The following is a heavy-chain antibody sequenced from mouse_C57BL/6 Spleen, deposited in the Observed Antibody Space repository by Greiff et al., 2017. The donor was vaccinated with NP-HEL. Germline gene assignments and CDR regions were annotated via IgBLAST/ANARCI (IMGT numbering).Heavy chain of an antibody. V-gene: IGHV1-54*01. J-gene: IGHJ2*01. CDR3: ERQRGYFDY. CDR2: INPGSGGT. Sequence: QVQLKQSGAELVRPGTSVKVSCKASGYAFTNYLIEWVKQRPGQGLEWIGVINPGSGGTNYNEKFKGKATLTADKSSSTAYMQLSSLTSEDSAVYFCERQRGYFDYWGQGTTLTVSS. CDR1: GYAFTNYL.